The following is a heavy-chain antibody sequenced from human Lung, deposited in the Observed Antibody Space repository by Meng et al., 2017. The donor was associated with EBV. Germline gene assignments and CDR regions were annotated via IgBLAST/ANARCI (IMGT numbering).Heavy chain of an antibody. CDR2: IYFSGST. V-gene: IGHV4-31*03. J-gene: IGHJ4*02. CDR1: GGSINSGAYY. CDR3: ARGFLSFVRVFDY. Sequence: QGQLQESGPGLVKPSQTLSLTCTVSGGSINSGAYYWSWIRQHPGKGLEWIGYIYFSGSTYYNPSLKSRVTISVDTSKNQFSLKLSSVTAADTAVYYCARGFLSFVRVFDYWGQGTLVTVSS. D-gene: IGHD2/OR15-2a*01.